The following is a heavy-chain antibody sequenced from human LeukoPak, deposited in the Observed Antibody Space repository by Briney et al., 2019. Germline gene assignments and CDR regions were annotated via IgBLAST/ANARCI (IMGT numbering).Heavy chain of an antibody. D-gene: IGHD6-19*01. CDR3: ARDGRIAVAGTVPNWFDP. J-gene: IGHJ5*02. CDR1: GYTFTSYY. Sequence: ASVKVSGKASGYTFTSYYMHWVRQAPGQGLEWMGIINPSGGSTSYAQKFQGRVTMTRDTSTSTVYMELSSLRSEDTAVYYCARDGRIAVAGTVPNWFDPWGQGTLVTVSS. CDR2: INPSGGST. V-gene: IGHV1-46*01.